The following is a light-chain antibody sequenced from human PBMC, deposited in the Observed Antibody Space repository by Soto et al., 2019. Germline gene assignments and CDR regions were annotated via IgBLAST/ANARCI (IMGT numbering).Light chain of an antibody. Sequence: DIQMTQSPSSLAASIGDRVTITCRSSQTMDTYLNWYQQKPGKAPKLLIYAASSLQSGVPSRFSGSGSGTHFTLTISSLQPDDYATYYCQQSYSTPLTFGGGTKAEIK. J-gene: IGKJ4*01. V-gene: IGKV1-39*01. CDR1: QTMDTY. CDR2: AAS. CDR3: QQSYSTPLT.